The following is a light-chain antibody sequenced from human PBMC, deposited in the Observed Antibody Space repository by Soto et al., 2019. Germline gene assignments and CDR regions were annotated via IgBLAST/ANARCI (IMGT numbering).Light chain of an antibody. CDR1: QSISSW. V-gene: IGKV1-5*01. CDR3: QQYNSYSPT. CDR2: DAS. Sequence: DIQRTQSPSTLSASVGDRVIITCRASQSISSWLAWYQQKPGKAPKFLIYDASNLESGVPSRFSGSGSGTEFTLTISSLQPDDFATYYCQQYNSYSPTFGQGTKVDIK. J-gene: IGKJ1*01.